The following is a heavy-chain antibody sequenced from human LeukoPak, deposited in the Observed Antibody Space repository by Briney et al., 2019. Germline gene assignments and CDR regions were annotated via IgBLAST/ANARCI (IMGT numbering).Heavy chain of an antibody. CDR1: GGSISNYY. J-gene: IGHJ5*02. CDR3: ARTHSSRYNWFDP. D-gene: IGHD6-13*01. Sequence: SETLSLTCTVSGGSISNYYWSWIRQPAGKGLEWIGRIYTGGSTNYNPALKSRVTMSVDTSKNQFSLTLSSVTAADTAVYYCARTHSSRYNWFDPWGQGTLVTVSS. V-gene: IGHV4-4*07. CDR2: IYTGGST.